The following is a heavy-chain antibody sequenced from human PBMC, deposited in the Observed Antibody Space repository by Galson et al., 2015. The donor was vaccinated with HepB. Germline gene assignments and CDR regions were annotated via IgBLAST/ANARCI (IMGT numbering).Heavy chain of an antibody. D-gene: IGHD3-10*01. CDR1: GFTVSSNY. V-gene: IGHV3-66*02. CDR2: IYSGGST. CDR3: ASHITMVRGVIISADTFDI. Sequence: SLRLSCAASGFTVSSNYMSWVRQAPGKGLEWVSVIYSGGSTYYADSVKGRFTISRDNSKNTLYLQMNSLRAEDTAVYYCASHITMVRGVIISADTFDIWGQGTMVTVPS. J-gene: IGHJ3*02.